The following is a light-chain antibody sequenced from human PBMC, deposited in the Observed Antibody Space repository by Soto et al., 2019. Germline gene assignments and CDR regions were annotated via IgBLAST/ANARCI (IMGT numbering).Light chain of an antibody. CDR2: GNS. CDR1: SSNIGAGYA. Sequence: SVLTQPPSVSGAPGQRVTISCTGSSSNIGAGYAVHWYQQLPGTAPKLLIYGNSNRPSGIPDRFSGSKSGTSASLAITGLQAEDEADYYCQSYDSSLSGADVFGTGTKVTVL. V-gene: IGLV1-40*01. J-gene: IGLJ1*01. CDR3: QSYDSSLSGADV.